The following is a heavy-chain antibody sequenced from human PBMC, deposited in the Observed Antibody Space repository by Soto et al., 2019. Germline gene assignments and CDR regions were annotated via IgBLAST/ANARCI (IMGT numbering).Heavy chain of an antibody. CDR2: ISAYNGNT. CDR1: GYTFTSYG. D-gene: IGHD3-22*01. Sequence: ASVKVSCKASGYTFTSYGISWVRQAPGQGLEWMGWISAYNGNTNYAQKLQGRVTMTTDTSTSTAYMELRSLRSDDTAVYYCASGFTYYYDSSGYYVRELEYWGQGTLVTVSS. V-gene: IGHV1-18*01. J-gene: IGHJ4*02. CDR3: ASGFTYYYDSSGYYVRELEY.